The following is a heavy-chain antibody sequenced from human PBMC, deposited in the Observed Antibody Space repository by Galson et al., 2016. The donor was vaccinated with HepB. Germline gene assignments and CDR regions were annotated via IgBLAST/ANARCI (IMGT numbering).Heavy chain of an antibody. J-gene: IGHJ4*02. CDR3: ARGPYSSNFYVGDY. Sequence: SLRLSCAASGFTFSNHWMHWVRQAPGKGLVWVSRISGDGSSTSYADSVKGRFTISRDNAKNTMYLQMKSLSAEDTAVYYCARGPYSSNFYVGDYWDQGTLVTVSS. V-gene: IGHV3-74*01. CDR2: ISGDGSST. D-gene: IGHD6-13*01. CDR1: GFTFSNHW.